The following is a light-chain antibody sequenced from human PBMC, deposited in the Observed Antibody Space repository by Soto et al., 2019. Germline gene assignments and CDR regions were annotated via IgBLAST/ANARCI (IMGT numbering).Light chain of an antibody. V-gene: IGKV1D-16*02. Sequence: DIQMTQSPSSLSASVGDRVTITCRARQRIGSWVAWYQQKPDKGPKSLIYGASTLESGVPSRFSGSGSGTDFTLTISSLQPEDFATYYCQQYDTYPPTFGGGTKVDI. CDR1: QRIGSW. CDR2: GAS. CDR3: QQYDTYPPT. J-gene: IGKJ4*01.